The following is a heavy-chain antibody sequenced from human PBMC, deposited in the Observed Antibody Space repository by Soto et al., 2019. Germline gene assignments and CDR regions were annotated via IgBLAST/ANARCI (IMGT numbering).Heavy chain of an antibody. CDR1: GYTFTSYA. Sequence: QVQLVQSGAEVKKPGASVKVSCKASGYTFTSYAMHWVRQAPGQRLEWMGWINAGNGNTKYSQKFQGRVTITRDTSGSTAYMGRRSLRSEDTAVYYWARGGGYCSSTSCPVGTLRYWGQGTLVTVSS. V-gene: IGHV1-3*01. J-gene: IGHJ4*02. D-gene: IGHD2-2*01. CDR3: ARGGGYCSSTSCPVGTLRY. CDR2: INAGNGNT.